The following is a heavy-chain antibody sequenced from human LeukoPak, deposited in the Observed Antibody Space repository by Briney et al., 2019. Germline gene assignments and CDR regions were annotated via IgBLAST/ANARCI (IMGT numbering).Heavy chain of an antibody. J-gene: IGHJ5*02. CDR1: GYTFTSYY. Sequence: ASVKVSCKASGYTFTSYYMHWVRQAPGQGLEWMGWINPNSGGTNYAQKFQGRVTMTRDTSISTAYMELSRLRSDDTAVYYCARARGRYCSGGSCFWFDPWGQGTLVTVSS. CDR3: ARARGRYCSGGSCFWFDP. D-gene: IGHD2-15*01. V-gene: IGHV1-2*02. CDR2: INPNSGGT.